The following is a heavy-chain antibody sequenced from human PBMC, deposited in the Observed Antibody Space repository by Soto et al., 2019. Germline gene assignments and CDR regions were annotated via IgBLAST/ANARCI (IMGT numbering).Heavy chain of an antibody. V-gene: IGHV4-30-2*01. CDR1: GGSISRGGYS. CDR2: MYHSGST. D-gene: IGHD3-3*01. CDR3: ARGGGSPYHNHDFDF. Sequence: PSETLSLTCAVSGGSISRGGYSWSWIRQAPGKGLEWIGYMYHSGSTYYNPSLKSRVTISLDRSKNQFSLTLNSVTAADTAVYYCARGGGSPYHNHDFDFWGKGPLVTVSS. J-gene: IGHJ4*02.